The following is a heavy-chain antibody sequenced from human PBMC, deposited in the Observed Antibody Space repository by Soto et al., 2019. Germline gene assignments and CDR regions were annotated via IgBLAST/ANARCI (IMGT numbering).Heavy chain of an antibody. V-gene: IGHV4-34*01. J-gene: IGHJ6*02. D-gene: IGHD6-13*01. CDR1: GGSFSGYS. CDR2: IYHNGPT. CDR3: ARGPRGSWGYYYYYYGMDV. Sequence: SETLSLTCAVYGGSFSGYSWTWIRQPPGRGLEWIGEIYHNGPTNYNPSLKSRVTISVDPSKNQFSLKLSSVTAADAAVYYCARGPRGSWGYYYYYYGMDVWGQGTTVTVSS.